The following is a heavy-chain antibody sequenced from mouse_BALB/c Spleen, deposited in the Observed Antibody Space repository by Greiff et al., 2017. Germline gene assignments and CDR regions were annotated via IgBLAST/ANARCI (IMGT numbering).Heavy chain of an antibody. CDR2: IWAGGST. Sequence: VKLMESGPGLVAPSQSLSITCTVSGFSLTSYGVHWVRQPPGKGLEWLGVIWAGGSTNYNSALMSRLSISKDNSKSQVFLKMNSLQTDDTAMYYCAREEYGNYGYFDVWGAGTTVTVSS. V-gene: IGHV2-9*02. D-gene: IGHD2-10*02. CDR1: GFSLTSYG. J-gene: IGHJ1*01. CDR3: AREEYGNYGYFDV.